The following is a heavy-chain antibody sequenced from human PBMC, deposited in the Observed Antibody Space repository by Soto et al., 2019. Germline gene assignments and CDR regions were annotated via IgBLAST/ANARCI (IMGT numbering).Heavy chain of an antibody. CDR1: GGTFSSYA. Sequence: GASVKVSCKASGGTFSSYAISWVRQAPGQGLEWMGGIIPIFGTANYAQKFQGRVTITADESTSTAYMELSSLRSEDTAVYYCARVGDYVWGSYRYGLDYWGQGTLVTVSS. J-gene: IGHJ4*02. V-gene: IGHV1-69*13. CDR3: ARVGDYVWGSYRYGLDY. D-gene: IGHD3-16*02. CDR2: IIPIFGTA.